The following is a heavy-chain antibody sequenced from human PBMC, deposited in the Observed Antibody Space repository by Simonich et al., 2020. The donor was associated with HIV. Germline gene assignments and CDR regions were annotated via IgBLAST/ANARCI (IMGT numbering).Heavy chain of an antibody. CDR3: AREGEMLDDAFDI. J-gene: IGHJ3*02. D-gene: IGHD1-1*01. Sequence: QVQLVQSGAEVKNPGASVKVSCKASGYTFTDNPMHWVRQAPGQGLEWMGWINTNSCGTDYAKRFKGRVTMTRDTSMSTAYMELSRLKSDDTAVYFCAREGEMLDDAFDIWGQGTLVTVSS. CDR2: INTNSCGT. CDR1: GYTFTDNP. V-gene: IGHV1-2*02.